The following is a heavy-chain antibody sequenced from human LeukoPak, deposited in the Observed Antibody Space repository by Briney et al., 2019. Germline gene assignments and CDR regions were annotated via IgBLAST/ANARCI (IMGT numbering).Heavy chain of an antibody. CDR1: GYTFTNYA. CDR2: ISIYNGNT. Sequence: ASVKVSCKASGYTFTNYAINWVRQAPGHGLEWMGWISIYNGNTNYTQNLQGRVTMTRDTSTSTVYMELSSLRSEDTAVYYCARGGSYYGSGSYYKKRGFDYWGQGTLVTVSS. V-gene: IGHV1-18*01. J-gene: IGHJ4*02. D-gene: IGHD3-10*01. CDR3: ARGGSYYGSGSYYKKRGFDY.